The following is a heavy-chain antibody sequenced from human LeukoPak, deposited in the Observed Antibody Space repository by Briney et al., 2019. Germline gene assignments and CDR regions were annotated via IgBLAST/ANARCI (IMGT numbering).Heavy chain of an antibody. V-gene: IGHV3-33*01. D-gene: IGHD2-2*01. Sequence: TGGSLRLSCAASGFTFSSHGMHWVRQAPGKGLEWVAVIWYDGSNKYYADSVKGRFTISRDNSKNTLYLQMNSLRAEDTAVYYCARGYCSSTSCYSLGYDAFDIWGQGTMVTVSS. J-gene: IGHJ3*02. CDR3: ARGYCSSTSCYSLGYDAFDI. CDR1: GFTFSSHG. CDR2: IWYDGSNK.